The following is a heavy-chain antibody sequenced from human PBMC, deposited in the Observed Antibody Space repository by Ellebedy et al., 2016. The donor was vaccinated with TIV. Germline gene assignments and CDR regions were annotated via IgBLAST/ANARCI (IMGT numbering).Heavy chain of an antibody. Sequence: AASVKVSCKASGNPSTSYGISWVRQAPGQGLEWTGWISTYSGETNFAQKFRGRVTMTTDTSTSTVYMQLRSLRSDDTAVYYCARDYCYSSSCGLNWLDPWGQGTLVTVSS. CDR3: ARDYCYSSSCGLNWLDP. CDR1: GNPSTSYG. J-gene: IGHJ5*02. CDR2: ISTYSGET. D-gene: IGHD2/OR15-2a*01. V-gene: IGHV1-18*01.